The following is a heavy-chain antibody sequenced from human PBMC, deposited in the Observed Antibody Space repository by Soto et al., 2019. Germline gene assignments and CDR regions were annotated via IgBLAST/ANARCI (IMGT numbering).Heavy chain of an antibody. CDR2: IYWNDDK. J-gene: IGHJ5*02. CDR3: AHRTTYYDFWSGSTPNWFDP. CDR1: GFSLSTSGVG. Sequence: SGPTLVNPTQTLTLTCTFSGFSLSTSGVGVGWIRQPPGKALEWLALIYWNDDKRYSPSLKSRLTITKDTSKNQVVLTMTNMDPVDTATYYCAHRTTYYDFWSGSTPNWFDPWGQGTLGTVSS. V-gene: IGHV2-5*01. D-gene: IGHD3-3*01.